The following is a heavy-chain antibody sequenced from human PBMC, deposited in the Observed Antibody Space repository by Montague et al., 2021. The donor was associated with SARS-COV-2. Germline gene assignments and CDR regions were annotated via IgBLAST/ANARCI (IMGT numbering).Heavy chain of an antibody. J-gene: IGHJ3*02. CDR3: ARDFYSNTGVGFDI. Sequence: SLRLSCAASGFIVSSYATHWVRQAPGKGLEWVAVISYDGSNQHYXYSXRGRFTISRDNSKNTLYVQMNSLRVEDSAVYYCARDFYSNTGVGFDIWGQGTMVTVSS. V-gene: IGHV3-30*04. CDR1: GFIVSSYA. D-gene: IGHD2/OR15-2a*01. CDR2: ISYDGSNQ.